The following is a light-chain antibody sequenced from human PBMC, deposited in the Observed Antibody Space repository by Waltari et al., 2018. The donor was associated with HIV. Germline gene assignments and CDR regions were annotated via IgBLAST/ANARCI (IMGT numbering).Light chain of an antibody. Sequence: QSALTQPASVSGSPGQSITISCTGTSSDVGSYNLVSWYQQHPGKALKLMIYEVSKRPSVVSNRFSGSKSGNTASLTISGLQAEDEADYYCCSYAGSLVVFGGGTKLTVL. V-gene: IGLV2-23*02. CDR2: EVS. J-gene: IGLJ2*01. CDR3: CSYAGSLVV. CDR1: SSDVGSYNL.